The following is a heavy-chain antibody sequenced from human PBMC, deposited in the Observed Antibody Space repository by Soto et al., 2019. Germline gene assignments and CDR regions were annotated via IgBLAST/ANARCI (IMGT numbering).Heavy chain of an antibody. CDR3: ASWHEREHAYDV. V-gene: IGHV3-53*01. D-gene: IGHD1-1*01. J-gene: IGHJ3*01. CDR1: GLTVSGKKY. Sequence: DVQLVESGGGLIQPGESLRLSCAAFGLTVSGKKYVAWVRQAPGKGLEWISALYDVDGTYYADSVKGRFTTSSDSSKTTVYLQMNGLRPDDTTVYYCASWHEREHAYDVWGRGTTVTVSS. CDR2: LYDVDGT.